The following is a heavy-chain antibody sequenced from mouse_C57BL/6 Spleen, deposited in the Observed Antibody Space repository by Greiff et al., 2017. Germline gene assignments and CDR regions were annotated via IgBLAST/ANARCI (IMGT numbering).Heavy chain of an antibody. CDR1: GYTFTSYW. CDR3: ASSIRITTVSMDY. CDR2: IDPSDSYT. Sequence: QVQLQQPGAELVMPGASVKLSCKASGYTFTSYWMHWVKQRPGQGLEWIGEIDPSDSYTNYNQKFKGKSTLTVDKSSSKAYMQLSSLTSEDSAVYYCASSIRITTVSMDYWGQGTSVTVSS. D-gene: IGHD1-1*01. V-gene: IGHV1-69*01. J-gene: IGHJ4*01.